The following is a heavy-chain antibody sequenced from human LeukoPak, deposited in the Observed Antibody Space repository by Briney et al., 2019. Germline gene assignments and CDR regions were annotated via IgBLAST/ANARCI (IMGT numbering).Heavy chain of an antibody. CDR2: ISWNSGSI. CDR3: AKGGPTVVKGHFDY. CDR1: GFTFSNYA. D-gene: IGHD4-23*01. V-gene: IGHV3-9*01. J-gene: IGHJ4*02. Sequence: GGSLRLSCAASGFTFSNYAMHWVRQAPGKGLEWVSGISWNSGSIGYADSVKGRFTISRDNAKNSLYLQMNSLRAEDTALYYCAKGGPTVVKGHFDYWGQGTLVTVSS.